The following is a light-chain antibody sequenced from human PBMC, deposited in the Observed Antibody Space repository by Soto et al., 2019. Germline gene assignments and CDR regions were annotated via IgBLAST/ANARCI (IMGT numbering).Light chain of an antibody. CDR2: GAS. J-gene: IGKJ1*01. Sequence: EIVMTQSPATLSVSPGERATLSCRASQSVSSNLAWYQQKPGQAPRLLIYGASTRATGIPARFSGSGSGTDFTLTISSLQSEDLAVYYCQQYNNCPQTFGQGTKVEIK. CDR1: QSVSSN. CDR3: QQYNNCPQT. V-gene: IGKV3-15*01.